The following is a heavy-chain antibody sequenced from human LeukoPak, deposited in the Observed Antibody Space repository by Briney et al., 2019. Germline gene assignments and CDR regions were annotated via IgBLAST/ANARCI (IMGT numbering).Heavy chain of an antibody. CDR1: GFTFSDYY. CDR2: ISSSSSNT. Sequence: GGSLRLSCAASGFTFSDYYMSWIRQAPGKGLEWLSYISSSSSNTDYADSVKGRFTISRDNAKNSLYLEMNNLRAEDTAVYYCARTGGRITMIGDIWGQGTMVTVAS. J-gene: IGHJ3*02. CDR3: ARTGGRITMIGDI. V-gene: IGHV3-11*03. D-gene: IGHD3-10*02.